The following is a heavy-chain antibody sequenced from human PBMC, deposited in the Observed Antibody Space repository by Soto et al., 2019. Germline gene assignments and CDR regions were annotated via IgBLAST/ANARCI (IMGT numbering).Heavy chain of an antibody. Sequence: ASVKVSCKASGYTFTSYYMHWVRQAPGQGLEWMGIINPSGGSTSYAQKFQGRVTMTRDTSTSTVYMELSSLRSEDTAVYYCARGGIGRVRGAPYYFDYWGQGTLVTVSS. CDR1: GYTFTSYY. CDR2: INPSGGST. CDR3: ARGGIGRVRGAPYYFDY. J-gene: IGHJ4*02. V-gene: IGHV1-46*01. D-gene: IGHD3-10*01.